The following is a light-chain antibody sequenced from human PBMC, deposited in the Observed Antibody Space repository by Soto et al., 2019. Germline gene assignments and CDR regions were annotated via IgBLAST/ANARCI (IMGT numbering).Light chain of an antibody. CDR3: QQYDNLAWT. J-gene: IGKJ1*01. Sequence: DTQMTQSPSSLSASVGDRVTITCQASQDINNYLNWYQQKPGKAPKLLIYDASNLETGVPSRFSGSGSGTDFTFTISSLQPEDIATYYCQQYDNLAWTFGQGTKVEIK. V-gene: IGKV1-33*01. CDR2: DAS. CDR1: QDINNY.